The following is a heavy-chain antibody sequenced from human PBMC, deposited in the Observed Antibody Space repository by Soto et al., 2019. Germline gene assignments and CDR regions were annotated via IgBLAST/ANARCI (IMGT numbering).Heavy chain of an antibody. Sequence: GGSLRLSCAASGFTFSSYAMSWVRQAPGKGLEWVSAISGSGGSTYYADSVKGRFTISRDNSKNTLYLQMNSLRAEDTAVYYCAKDAATMVRGAIEGRGYWGQGTLVTVSS. J-gene: IGHJ4*02. CDR1: GFTFSSYA. CDR2: ISGSGGST. CDR3: AKDAATMVRGAIEGRGY. D-gene: IGHD3-10*01. V-gene: IGHV3-23*01.